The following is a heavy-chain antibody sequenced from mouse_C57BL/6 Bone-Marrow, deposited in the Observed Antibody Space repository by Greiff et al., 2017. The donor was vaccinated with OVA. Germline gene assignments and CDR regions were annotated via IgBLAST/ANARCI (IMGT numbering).Heavy chain of an antibody. J-gene: IGHJ3*01. D-gene: IGHD1-1*01. CDR2: ISSGSSTI. V-gene: IGHV5-17*01. CDR3: AKPTHYYGSSPWFAY. CDR1: GFTFSDYG. Sequence: EVKVVESGGGLVKPGGSLKLSCAASGFTFSDYGMHWVRQAPEKGLEWVAYISSGSSTIYYADTVKGRFTISRDNAKNTLFLQMTSLRSEDTAMYYCAKPTHYYGSSPWFAYWGQGTLVTVSA.